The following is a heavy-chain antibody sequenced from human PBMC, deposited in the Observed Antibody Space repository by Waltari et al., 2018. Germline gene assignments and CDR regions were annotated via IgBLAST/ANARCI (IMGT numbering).Heavy chain of an antibody. D-gene: IGHD2-15*01. J-gene: IGHJ4*02. CDR1: GVTIGGTA. Sequence: EVQVVESGGGFIQTGESLRLSCVASGVTIGGTAMEWVRQSPGKGWQWIGRVRSKHNNCATVYAESMRGRSMVSRNASMNTAYLQIDNVTPDDTAVYYCTTGIVDLESERAAFWGRGVLVTVTS. CDR2: VRSKHNNCAT. V-gene: IGHV3-73*01. CDR3: TTGIVDLESERAAF.